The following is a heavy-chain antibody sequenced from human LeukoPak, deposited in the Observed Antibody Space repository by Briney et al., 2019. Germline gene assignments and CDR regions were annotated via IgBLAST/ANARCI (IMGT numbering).Heavy chain of an antibody. J-gene: IGHJ4*01. CDR2: TYYTGPT. Sequence: SETLSLTCTVSSGSITSYYWSWIRQPPGKGLEYIGHTYYTGPTDYNPSLKSRVTMSVDTSKNQFSLRLISVTPSDTAVYFCAGAPNRRFFDYWGHGTLVAVSS. V-gene: IGHV4-59*01. CDR1: SGSITSYY. CDR3: AGAPNRRFFDY.